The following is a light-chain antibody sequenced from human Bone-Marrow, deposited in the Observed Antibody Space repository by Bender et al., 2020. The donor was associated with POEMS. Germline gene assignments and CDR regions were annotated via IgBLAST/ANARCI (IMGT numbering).Light chain of an antibody. Sequence: QSVLTHPPSASGTPGQRVTISCSGGSSNIGAHAVNWYQHLPGTAPKLLIYSSHRRPSEVPDRFSGSRSGTSASLAISGLQSEDEADYYCAVWDDSLNGWVFGGATKLTVL. CDR3: AVWDDSLNGWV. CDR1: SSNIGAHA. V-gene: IGLV1-44*01. CDR2: SSH. J-gene: IGLJ3*02.